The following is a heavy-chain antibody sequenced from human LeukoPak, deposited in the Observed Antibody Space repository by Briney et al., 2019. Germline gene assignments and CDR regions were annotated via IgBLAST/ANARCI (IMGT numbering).Heavy chain of an antibody. V-gene: IGHV3-23*01. D-gene: IGHD4-17*01. CDR1: GFTFSSYA. CDR2: ISGSGGST. J-gene: IGHJ4*02. CDR3: AKDLLRDYGDFDYFDY. Sequence: PGGSLRLSCAASGFTFSSYAMSWVRQAPGKGLEWVSAISGSGGSTYYADSVKGRFTISRDNSKNTLYLQMNSLRAEDTAVYYCAKDLLRDYGDFDYFDYWGQGTLVTVSS.